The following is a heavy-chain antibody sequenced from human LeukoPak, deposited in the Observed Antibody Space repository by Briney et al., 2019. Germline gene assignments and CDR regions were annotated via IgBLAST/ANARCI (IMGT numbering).Heavy chain of an antibody. Sequence: GASVKVSCKVSRYTLTELSMHWVRQAPGKGLEWMGGFDPEDGETIYAQKFQGGVTMTEDTSTDTAYMELSSLRSEDTAVYYCATKSGSYRRDAFDIWGQGTMVTVSS. CDR2: FDPEDGET. J-gene: IGHJ3*02. CDR3: ATKSGSYRRDAFDI. D-gene: IGHD1-26*01. CDR1: RYTLTELS. V-gene: IGHV1-24*01.